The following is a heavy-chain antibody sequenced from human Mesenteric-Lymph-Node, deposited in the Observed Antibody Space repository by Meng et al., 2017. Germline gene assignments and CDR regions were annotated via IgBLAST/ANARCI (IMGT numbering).Heavy chain of an antibody. CDR3: AKQHRAAAGMRYFDY. D-gene: IGHD6-13*01. J-gene: IGHJ4*02. CDR2: IYPGDSDT. Sequence: GESLKISCKGSGYSFTSYWIGWVRQMPGKGLEWMGIIYPGDSDTRYSPSFQGQVTISADKSISTAYLQWSSLKASDTAMYYCAKQHRAAAGMRYFDYWGQGTLVTVSS. CDR1: GYSFTSYW. V-gene: IGHV5-51*01.